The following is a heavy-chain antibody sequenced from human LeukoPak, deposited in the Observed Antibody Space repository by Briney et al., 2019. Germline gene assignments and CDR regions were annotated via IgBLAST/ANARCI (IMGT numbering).Heavy chain of an antibody. J-gene: IGHJ3*02. Sequence: ASVKVSCKASGYTFTGYYMHWVRQAPGQGLEWMGWINPNSGGTNYAQKFQGRVTMTRDTSISTAYMELSRLRSDDTAVYYCARNGLIRGSYRYPRKAFDIWGQGTMVTVSS. CDR3: ARNGLIRGSYRYPRKAFDI. CDR1: GYTFTGYY. CDR2: INPNSGGT. D-gene: IGHD3-16*02. V-gene: IGHV1-2*02.